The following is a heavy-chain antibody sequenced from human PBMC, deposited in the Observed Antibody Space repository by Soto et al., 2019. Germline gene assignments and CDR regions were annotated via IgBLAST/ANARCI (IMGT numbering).Heavy chain of an antibody. D-gene: IGHD3-22*01. CDR3: ARTYDGSGPNSGGYGFDI. J-gene: IGHJ3*02. Sequence: QVQLQESGPGLVKPSETLSLPCSVSGGSISSYYWSWIRQPPGKGLEWIAYIYYSGTSYNPSLKSRVSISLDTSKNQFSLKLSSVTAADTAVYYCARTYDGSGPNSGGYGFDIWGQGTMVTVSS. CDR2: IYYSGT. CDR1: GGSISSYY. V-gene: IGHV4-59*01.